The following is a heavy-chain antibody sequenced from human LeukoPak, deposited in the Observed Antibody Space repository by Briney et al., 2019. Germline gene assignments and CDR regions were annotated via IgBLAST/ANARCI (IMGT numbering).Heavy chain of an antibody. CDR1: GFTFSSYS. CDR3: ARGPSGYHNT. J-gene: IGHJ4*02. D-gene: IGHD5-12*01. CDR2: ITSSNNYI. Sequence: GGSLRLSCAASGFTFSSYSMNWVRQAPGKGLEWVSSITSSNNYIYYGDSVKGRFTISRDDAKNSLFLQMNSLRAEDTAVYYCARGPSGYHNTGGQGTLVTVSS. V-gene: IGHV3-21*01.